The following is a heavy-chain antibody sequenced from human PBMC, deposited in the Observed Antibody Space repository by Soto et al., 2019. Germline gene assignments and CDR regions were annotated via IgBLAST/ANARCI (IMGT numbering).Heavy chain of an antibody. D-gene: IGHD3-10*01. Sequence: QVQLVQSGAEVKKPGSSVKVSCKASGGTFSSYAISWVRQAPGQGLEWMGGIIPIFGTANYAQKFQGRVTITADESTSTAYMELSSLRSEDTAVYYCARDRITMVRGAGPGKYYYGMDFWGEGTTVTVSS. V-gene: IGHV1-69*01. CDR2: IIPIFGTA. CDR3: ARDRITMVRGAGPGKYYYGMDF. CDR1: GGTFSSYA. J-gene: IGHJ6*04.